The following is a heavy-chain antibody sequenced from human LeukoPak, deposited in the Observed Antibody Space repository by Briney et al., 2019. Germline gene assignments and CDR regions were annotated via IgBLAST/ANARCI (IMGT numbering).Heavy chain of an antibody. J-gene: IGHJ4*02. Sequence: PGGSLRLSCAASGFTFSSYAMSWVRQAPGKGLEWVSAISGIGGSTYYADSVKGRFTISRDNSRDTLYLQMNSLRAEDTAVYYCAKGYYDYVWGSYYFDYWGQGTLVTASS. CDR3: AKGYYDYVWGSYYFDY. D-gene: IGHD3-16*01. CDR1: GFTFSSYA. V-gene: IGHV3-23*01. CDR2: ISGIGGST.